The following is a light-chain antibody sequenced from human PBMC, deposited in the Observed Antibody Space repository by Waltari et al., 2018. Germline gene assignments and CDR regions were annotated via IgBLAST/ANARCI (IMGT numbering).Light chain of an antibody. CDR3: QQYNNWPG. CDR1: QSVSSN. V-gene: IGKV3-15*01. Sequence: MTQSPATLSVSPGERATLSCRASQSVSSNLAWYQQKPGQAPRLLIYGASTRATGIPARFSGSGSGTEFTLTISSLQSEDFAVYYCQQYNNWPGFGQGTKVEIK. J-gene: IGKJ1*01. CDR2: GAS.